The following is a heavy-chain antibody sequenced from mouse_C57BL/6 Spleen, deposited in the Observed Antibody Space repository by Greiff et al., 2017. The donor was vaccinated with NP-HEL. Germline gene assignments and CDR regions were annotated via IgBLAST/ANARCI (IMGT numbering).Heavy chain of an antibody. CDR2: IDPSDSYT. J-gene: IGHJ3*01. CDR1: GYTFTSYW. D-gene: IGHD1-1*01. CDR3: ARPYYYGLAWFAY. V-gene: IGHV1-69*01. Sequence: VQLQQPGAELVMPGASVKLSCKASGYTFTSYWMHWVKQRPGQGLEWIGEIDPSDSYTNYNQKFKGKSTLTVDKSSSTAYMQLSSLTSEDSAVYYCARPYYYGLAWFAYWGQGTLVTVSA.